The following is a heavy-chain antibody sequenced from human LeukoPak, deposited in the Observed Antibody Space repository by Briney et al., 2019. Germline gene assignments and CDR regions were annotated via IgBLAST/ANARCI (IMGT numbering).Heavy chain of an antibody. CDR3: ARDGAVATDYAFDI. J-gene: IGHJ3*02. V-gene: IGHV3-21*01. CDR2: ISSSSSYI. Sequence: GGSLRLSCAASGFTFSSYSMNWVRQAPGKGLEWVSPISSSSSYIYYADSVKGRFTISRDNAKNSLYLQMNSLRAEDTAVYYCARDGAVATDYAFDIWGQGTMVTVSS. D-gene: IGHD5-12*01. CDR1: GFTFSSYS.